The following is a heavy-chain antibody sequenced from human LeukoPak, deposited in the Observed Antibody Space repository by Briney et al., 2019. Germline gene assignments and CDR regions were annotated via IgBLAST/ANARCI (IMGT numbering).Heavy chain of an antibody. J-gene: IGHJ5*02. CDR3: ARGVNYYGSGNNWFDP. D-gene: IGHD3-10*01. V-gene: IGHV1-69*01. CDR1: GGTFSSYA. Sequence: SEKVSCKASGGTFSSYAISWVRQAPGQGLEWMGGIIPIFGTANYAQKFQGRVTITADESTSTAYMELSSLRSEDTAMYYCARGVNYYGSGNNWFDPWGQGTLVTVSS. CDR2: IIPIFGTA.